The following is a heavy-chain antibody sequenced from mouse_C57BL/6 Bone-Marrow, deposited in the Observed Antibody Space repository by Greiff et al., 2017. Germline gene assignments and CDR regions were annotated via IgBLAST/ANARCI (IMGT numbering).Heavy chain of an antibody. CDR3: ARWNWDWYFDV. V-gene: IGHV1-82*01. J-gene: IGHJ1*03. Sequence: VQLQESGPELVQPGASVKISCKASGYAFSSSWMNWVKQRPGKGLEWIGRIYPGDGNTTYNGKFKGKATLTEDKSSSTAYMRLSGLTSEDSAVYFGARWNWDWYFDVWGTGTTVTVSS. D-gene: IGHD4-1*01. CDR2: IYPGDGNT. CDR1: GYAFSSSW.